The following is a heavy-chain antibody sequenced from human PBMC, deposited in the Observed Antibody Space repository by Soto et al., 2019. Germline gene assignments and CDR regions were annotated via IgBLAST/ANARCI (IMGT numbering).Heavy chain of an antibody. Sequence: QVRLVESGGGVVQPERSLRLSCAASGFTFNTYGMHWVRQAPGKGLEWVAVIWFDGSNTYYADSVKGRFTVSRDNSRSTLYLQMNSLRAEDTAVYYCQREGYDSAGYYDVDYWGQGTLVTVSS. CDR3: QREGYDSAGYYDVDY. CDR2: IWFDGSNT. V-gene: IGHV3-33*01. CDR1: GFTFNTYG. D-gene: IGHD3-22*01. J-gene: IGHJ4*02.